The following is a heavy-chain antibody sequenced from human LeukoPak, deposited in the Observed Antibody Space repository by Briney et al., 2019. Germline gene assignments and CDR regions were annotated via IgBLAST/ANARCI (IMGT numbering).Heavy chain of an antibody. CDR2: ISPTGSTT. D-gene: IGHD6-6*01. CDR3: ARGPNSNWSGLDF. J-gene: IGHJ4*02. V-gene: IGHV3-74*01. CDR1: GFSFSGHW. Sequence: GGSLRLSCTASGFSFSGHWIHWARQLPGKGLVWVSRISPTGSTTSYADSVKGRFTVSRDNAKNTLYLQVNNLRAEDTAVYYCARGPNSNWSGLDFWGQGTLLTVSS.